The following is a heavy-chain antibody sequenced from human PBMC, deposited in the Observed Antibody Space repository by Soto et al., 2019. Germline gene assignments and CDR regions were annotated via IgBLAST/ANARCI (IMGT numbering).Heavy chain of an antibody. D-gene: IGHD3-22*01. CDR2: ISAYNGNT. CDR1: GYTFTSYG. CDR3: AYDSSDHKAFDI. V-gene: IGHV1-18*01. Sequence: ASVKVSCKASGYTFTSYGVSWVRQAPGQGLEWMGWISAYNGNTNYAQKLQGRVTMTTDTSTSTAYMELRSLRSDDTAVYYCAYDSSDHKAFDIWGQGTMVTIS. J-gene: IGHJ3*02.